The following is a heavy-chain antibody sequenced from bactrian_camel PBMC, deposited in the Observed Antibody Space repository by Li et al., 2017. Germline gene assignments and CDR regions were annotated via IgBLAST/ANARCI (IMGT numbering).Heavy chain of an antibody. Sequence: VQLVESGGGSGQTGGSLTLSCVASAPGYTGDTFCMAWFRQVEGKEREGVADIYVDGGSTIYADSVKGRFIISGDNAKNTVYLLMNSLKPEDTAVYYCVADGGWVGYSLGYWGQGTQVSVS. D-gene: IGHD5*01. CDR3: VADGGWVGYSLGY. CDR2: IYVDGGST. J-gene: IGHJ6*01. CDR1: APGYTGDTFC. V-gene: IGHV3S36*01.